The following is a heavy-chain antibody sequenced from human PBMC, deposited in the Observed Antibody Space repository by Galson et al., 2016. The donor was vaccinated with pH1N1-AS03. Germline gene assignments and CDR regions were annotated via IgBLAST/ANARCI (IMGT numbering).Heavy chain of an antibody. D-gene: IGHD2-2*01. J-gene: IGHJ6*02. CDR2: INPNSGGT. CDR3: ARDPRGPCSSSTCATAYYFGMDV. V-gene: IGHV1-2*02. Sequence: SVKVSCKASGYTFTGYYIQWVRQAPGQGLEWMGWINPNSGGTNYAQKFHGRVTMTRETSSNTAHMELSGLKSDATAVYYCARDPRGPCSSSTCATAYYFGMDVWGQGTTVIVSS. CDR1: GYTFTGYY.